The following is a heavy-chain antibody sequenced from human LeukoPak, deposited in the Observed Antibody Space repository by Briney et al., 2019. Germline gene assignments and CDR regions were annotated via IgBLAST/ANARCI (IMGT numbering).Heavy chain of an antibody. CDR1: GFSLSSYD. CDR2: ISTSSTFI. J-gene: IGHJ5*02. D-gene: IGHD2/OR15-2a*01. CDR3: ARADCSSSTCYLRSSWFDP. Sequence: GGSLRLSCAASGFSLSSYDMNWVRQAPGKGLEWVSSISTSSTFIYYTYSVKGRFPISRDNAKNSLYLQMNSLSAEDTAVYYCARADCSSSTCYLRSSWFDPWGQGTLVTVSS. V-gene: IGHV3-21*01.